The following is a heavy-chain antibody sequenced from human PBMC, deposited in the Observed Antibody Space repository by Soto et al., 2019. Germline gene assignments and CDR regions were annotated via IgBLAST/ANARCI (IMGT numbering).Heavy chain of an antibody. CDR2: IWYDGSNQ. Sequence: PVGSLRLSCAASGFTFSSYGIHWVRQAPGKGLEWVALIWYDGSNQYYADSVKGRFAISRDNSKNTLYLQMSSLRAEDTAVYYCVRDLDGGWFDPWGQGALVTVSS. V-gene: IGHV3-33*01. CDR1: GFTFSSYG. J-gene: IGHJ5*01. CDR3: VRDLDGGWFDP.